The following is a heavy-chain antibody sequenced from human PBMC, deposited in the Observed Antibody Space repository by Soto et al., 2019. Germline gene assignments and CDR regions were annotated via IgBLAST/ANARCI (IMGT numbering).Heavy chain of an antibody. CDR1: GGSVSSYY. CDR3: ARGSSWVSNWFDP. Sequence: SETLSLTCTVSGGSVSSYYWSWIRQPPGKGLEWIGYIFYSGSTNYNPSLKSQVTISVDTSKNQFTLRLSSVTAADTAVYYCARGSSWVSNWFDPWGQGTLVTVSS. D-gene: IGHD6-13*01. V-gene: IGHV4-59*02. J-gene: IGHJ5*02. CDR2: IFYSGST.